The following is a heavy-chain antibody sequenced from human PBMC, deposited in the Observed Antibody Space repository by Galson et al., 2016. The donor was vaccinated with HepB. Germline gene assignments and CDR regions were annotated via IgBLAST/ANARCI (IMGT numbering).Heavy chain of an antibody. D-gene: IGHD7-27*01. CDR1: GYTFINYG. CDR3: AREGGTGDLYFDY. J-gene: IGHJ4*02. V-gene: IGHV1-18*01. Sequence: SVKVSCKASGYTFINYGITWMRQAPGQGLEWMGWISAYNGNTNYAQKYQGRVTMTRNTSTGTVYMELRSPRSDDTAVYYCAREGGTGDLYFDYWGQGTLVTVSS. CDR2: ISAYNGNT.